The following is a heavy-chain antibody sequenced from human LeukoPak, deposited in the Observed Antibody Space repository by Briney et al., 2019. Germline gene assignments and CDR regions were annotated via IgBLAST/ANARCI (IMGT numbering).Heavy chain of an antibody. D-gene: IGHD6-19*01. V-gene: IGHV4-39*01. J-gene: IGHJ4*02. CDR2: IYYSGNT. CDR1: GGSISSSSYY. Sequence: SETLSLTCTVSGGSISSSSYYWGWIRQPPGKGLEWIGSIYYSGNTYYNPSLKSRVTISVDTSKNQFSLKLSSVTAADTAVYYCARRRSVATDYWGQGTLVTVSS. CDR3: ARRRSVATDY.